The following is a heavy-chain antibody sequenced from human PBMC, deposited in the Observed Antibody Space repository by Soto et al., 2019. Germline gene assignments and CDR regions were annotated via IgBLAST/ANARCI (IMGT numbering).Heavy chain of an antibody. Sequence: QVQLVQSGAEVKKPGASVKVSCKASGYTFINHDIDWVRQAPGQGLEWMGWMNSNSGNTGYAQKFQGRVTMTRDTSISTADMELSSLTSEDTGVYYCARGVGRDGRDWFDPWGQGTLVTVSS. CDR2: MNSNSGNT. CDR3: ARGVGRDGRDWFDP. CDR1: GYTFINHD. D-gene: IGHD1-26*01. J-gene: IGHJ5*02. V-gene: IGHV1-8*01.